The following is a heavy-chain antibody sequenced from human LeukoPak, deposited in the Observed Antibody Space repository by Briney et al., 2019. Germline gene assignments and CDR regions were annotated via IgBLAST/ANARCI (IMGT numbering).Heavy chain of an antibody. D-gene: IGHD2-21*01. CDR1: GFTFSSYW. CDR3: ARDCGILRTDCGDALDI. V-gene: IGHV3-7*03. J-gene: IGHJ3*02. Sequence: GGSLRLSRAASGFTFSSYWMHWVRQAPGKGLEWVANIKQDGSEKYYVDSVKGRFSISRDNARNSLHLQMNSLRAEDTAVYYRARDCGILRTDCGDALDIWGQGTMVTVSS. CDR2: IKQDGSEK.